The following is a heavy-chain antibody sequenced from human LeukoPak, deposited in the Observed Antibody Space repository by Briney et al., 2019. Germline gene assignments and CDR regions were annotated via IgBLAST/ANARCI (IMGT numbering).Heavy chain of an antibody. D-gene: IGHD3-10*01. J-gene: IGHJ4*02. Sequence: SVKVSCKASGYSFSSYGISWVRQAPGQGLEWMGGIIPIFGTANYAQKFQGRVTITADKSTSTAYMELSSLRSEDTAVYYCARVPWFGELFGFDYWGQGTLVTVSS. CDR1: GYSFSSYG. CDR3: ARVPWFGELFGFDY. CDR2: IIPIFGTA. V-gene: IGHV1-69*06.